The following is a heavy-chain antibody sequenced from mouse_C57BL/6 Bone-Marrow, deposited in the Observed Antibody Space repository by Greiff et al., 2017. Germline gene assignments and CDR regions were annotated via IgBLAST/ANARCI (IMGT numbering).Heavy chain of an antibody. CDR3: ARSADYYGSAWFAY. Sequence: VQLQQSDAELVKPGASVKISCKVSGYTFTDHTIHWMKQRPEQGLEWIGYIYPRDGSTKYNEKFKGKATLTADKSSSTAYMQLNSLTAEDSAVYVGARSADYYGSAWFAYWGQGTLVTVAA. J-gene: IGHJ3*01. CDR2: IYPRDGST. V-gene: IGHV1-78*01. D-gene: IGHD1-1*01. CDR1: GYTFTDHT.